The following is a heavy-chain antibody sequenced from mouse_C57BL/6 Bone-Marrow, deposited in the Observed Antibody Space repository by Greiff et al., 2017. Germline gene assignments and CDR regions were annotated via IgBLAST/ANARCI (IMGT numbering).Heavy chain of an antibody. CDR3: AYYGSSYEGAFDY. CDR1: GYAFSSSW. J-gene: IGHJ2*01. Sequence: VHLVESGPELVKPGASVKISCKASGYAFSSSWMNWVKQRPGKGRAWSGRIYPGDGDTNYNGKFKGKATLTAAKSSSTAYMQLSSLTSEDSAVYFCAYYGSSYEGAFDYWGQGTTLTVSS. CDR2: IYPGDGDT. V-gene: IGHV1-82*01. D-gene: IGHD1-1*01.